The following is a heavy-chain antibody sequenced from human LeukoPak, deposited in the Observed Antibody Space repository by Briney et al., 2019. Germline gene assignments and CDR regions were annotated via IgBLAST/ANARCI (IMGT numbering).Heavy chain of an antibody. CDR3: ARSQVDTAISTYYYYYGMDV. CDR2: ISAYNGKT. Sequence: VASVKLSCTASGFTFTSYGISWVRQAPGQGLEWLGWISAYNGKTNYAQKLQGRVTMTTDTSTSTAYMELRSLRSDDTAVYYCARSQVDTAISTYYYYYGMDVWGQGTTVTVSS. D-gene: IGHD5-18*01. CDR1: GFTFTSYG. J-gene: IGHJ6*02. V-gene: IGHV1-18*01.